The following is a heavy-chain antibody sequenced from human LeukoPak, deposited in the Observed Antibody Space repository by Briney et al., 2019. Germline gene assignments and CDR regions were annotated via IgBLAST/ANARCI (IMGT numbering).Heavy chain of an antibody. CDR3: AGGYGEYYYGMDV. J-gene: IGHJ6*02. V-gene: IGHV3-33*01. CDR1: GFTFSSYG. D-gene: IGHD4-17*01. Sequence: QPGGSLRLSCAASGFTFSSYGIHWVRQAPGKGLEWVAVIWYDGSNKCYADSVKGRFTISRDNSKNTLYLQMNSLRAEDTAVYYCAGGYGEYYYGMDVWGQGTTVTVSS. CDR2: IWYDGSNK.